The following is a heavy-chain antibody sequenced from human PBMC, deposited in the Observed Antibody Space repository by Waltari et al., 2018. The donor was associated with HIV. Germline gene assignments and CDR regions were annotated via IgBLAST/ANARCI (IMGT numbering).Heavy chain of an antibody. V-gene: IGHV4-31*03. CDR2: IYYTGTT. Sequence: QVQLQESGPGLVRPSQTLSLTCTVSNGSISTGGYYWSWVRQHPGKGLEWIVYIYYTGTTYYNPSLKSRVSMSVDTSNDEFSLKLTSVTAADTATYYCTRGLSPRHYFDSWGQGTLVAVSS. CDR1: NGSISTGGYY. CDR3: TRGLSPRHYFDS. J-gene: IGHJ4*02.